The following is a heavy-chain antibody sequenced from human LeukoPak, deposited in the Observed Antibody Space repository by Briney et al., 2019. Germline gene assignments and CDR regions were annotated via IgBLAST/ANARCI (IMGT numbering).Heavy chain of an antibody. V-gene: IGHV4-59*01. J-gene: IGHJ6*02. CDR2: IYYSGST. Sequence: SETLSLTCTVSGGSISSYYWSWIRQPPGKGLEWIGYIYYSGSTNYNPSLKSRVAISVDTSKNQISLKLSSVTAADTAVYYCAREEGDGYNYGFGMDVWGQGTTVTVSS. CDR1: GGSISSYY. D-gene: IGHD5-24*01. CDR3: AREEGDGYNYGFGMDV.